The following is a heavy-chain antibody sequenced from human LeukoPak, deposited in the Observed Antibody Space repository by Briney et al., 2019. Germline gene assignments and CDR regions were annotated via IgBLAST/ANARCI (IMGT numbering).Heavy chain of an antibody. CDR2: INHSGST. CDR3: ARAGGSDPVNWFDP. J-gene: IGHJ5*02. V-gene: IGHV4-34*01. D-gene: IGHD1-26*01. Sequence: SETLSLTCAVYGGSFSGYYWSWIRQPPGKGLEWIGEINHSGSTNYNPSLKSRVTISVDTSKNQFSLKLSSVTAADTAVYYCARAGGSDPVNWFDPWGQGTLVTVSS. CDR1: GGSFSGYY.